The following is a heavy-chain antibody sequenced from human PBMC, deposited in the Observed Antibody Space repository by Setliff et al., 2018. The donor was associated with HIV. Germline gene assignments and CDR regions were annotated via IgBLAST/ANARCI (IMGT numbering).Heavy chain of an antibody. J-gene: IGHJ4*02. CDR1: GGSISSYY. CDR3: AKARSSNIMPLDY. CDR2: IYYSGST. D-gene: IGHD3-16*01. V-gene: IGHV4-59*01. Sequence: KTSETLSLPCTVSGGSISSYYWSWIRQPPGKGLEWIGYIYYSGSTNYNPSLKSRVTISVDTSKNQFSLKLSSVTAADTAVYYCAKARSSNIMPLDYWGQGTLVTVSS.